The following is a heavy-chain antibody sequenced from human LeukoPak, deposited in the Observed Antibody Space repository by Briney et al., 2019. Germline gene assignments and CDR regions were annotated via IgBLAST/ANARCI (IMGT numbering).Heavy chain of an antibody. V-gene: IGHV1-69*17. CDR3: ARDSPTNYYDAG. CDR1: GGTFSNYA. J-gene: IGHJ4*02. CDR2: IIPMFGVA. D-gene: IGHD3-22*01. Sequence: SVKVSCKASGGTFSNYAISWVRQAPGQGLGWMGGIIPMFGVANYAQKFQGRVTITADKSTSIAYMELSSLRSEDTAVYYCARDSPTNYYDAGWGQGTLVTVSS.